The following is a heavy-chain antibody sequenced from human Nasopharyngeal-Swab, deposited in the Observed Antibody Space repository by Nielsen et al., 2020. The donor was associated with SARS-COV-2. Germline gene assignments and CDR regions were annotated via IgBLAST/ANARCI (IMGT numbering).Heavy chain of an antibody. CDR3: ARGGSSSWYYYYYGMDV. CDR1: GGSFSGYY. Sequence: SQTLSLTCAVYGGSFSGYYWSWIRQPPGKGLEWIGEINHSGSPNYNPSLKSRVTISVDTSKNQFSLKLSSVTAADTAVYYCARGGSSSWYYYYYGMDVWGQGTTVTVSS. V-gene: IGHV4-34*01. CDR2: INHSGSP. J-gene: IGHJ6*02. D-gene: IGHD6-13*01.